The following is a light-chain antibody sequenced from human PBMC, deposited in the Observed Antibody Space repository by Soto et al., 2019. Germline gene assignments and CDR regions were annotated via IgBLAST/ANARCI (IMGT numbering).Light chain of an antibody. J-gene: IGKJ5*01. V-gene: IGKV3D-20*02. CDR3: QQRYNWPIT. Sequence: EIVLTQSPGTLSLSPGERATLSCRTSQSVSSNYLAWYQQKPGQAPGLLIYGASSRATGIPDRFSGSGSGTDFTLTISSLEPEDFSVYYCQQRYNWPITFGQGTRLEIK. CDR1: QSVSSNY. CDR2: GAS.